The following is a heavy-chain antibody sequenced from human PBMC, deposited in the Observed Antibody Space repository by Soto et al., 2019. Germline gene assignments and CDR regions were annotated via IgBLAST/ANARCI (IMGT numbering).Heavy chain of an antibody. CDR1: RFTFSAHA. D-gene: IGHD2-15*01. V-gene: IGHV3-23*01. Sequence: EVHLLESGGGLLQPGGSLRLSCVASRFTFSAHALSWVRQAPGKGLEWVSAISSTGGATFYTESLRGRFTISRDNSKNTLVLQMNRVRAAATAVYYCAKESVNVGVVRSFDYWGQGTLVTVSS. CDR2: ISSTGGAT. J-gene: IGHJ4*02. CDR3: AKESVNVGVVRSFDY.